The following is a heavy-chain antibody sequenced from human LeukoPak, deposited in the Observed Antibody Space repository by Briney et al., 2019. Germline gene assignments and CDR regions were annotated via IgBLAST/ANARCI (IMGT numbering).Heavy chain of an antibody. V-gene: IGHV3-23*01. Sequence: GGSLRLSCAASGFTFNNYAMTWVRQAPGKGLEWVSSISASGVMTYYADSVKGRFTVSRDNSKNSLYLQMSSLTAADTAVYYCAKDRSIGTYYTFDHWGQGTLVTVSS. J-gene: IGHJ4*02. CDR2: ISASGVMT. CDR3: AKDRSIGTYYTFDH. D-gene: IGHD1-26*01. CDR1: GFTFNNYA.